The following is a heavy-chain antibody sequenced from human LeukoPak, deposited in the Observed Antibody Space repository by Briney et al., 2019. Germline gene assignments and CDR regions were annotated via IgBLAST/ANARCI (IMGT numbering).Heavy chain of an antibody. J-gene: IGHJ5*02. CDR2: ISSSSSYI. CDR3: ARDRRYYDFWSADIGNWFDP. V-gene: IGHV3-21*01. CDR1: GFTFSSYS. D-gene: IGHD3-3*01. Sequence: PGGSLRLSCAASGFTFSSYSMNWVRQAPGKGLEWVSSISSSSSYIYYADSVKGRFTLSRDNAKNSLYLQMNSLRAEDTAVYYCARDRRYYDFWSADIGNWFDPWGQGTLVTVSS.